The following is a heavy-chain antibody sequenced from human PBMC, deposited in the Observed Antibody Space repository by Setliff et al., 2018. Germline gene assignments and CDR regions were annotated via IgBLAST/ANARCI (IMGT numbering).Heavy chain of an antibody. CDR2: ISYDGSYK. CDR1: GFTFSSYA. Sequence: GGSLRLSCAAAGFTFSSYAMHWVRQAPGKGLEWVAVISYDGSYKYYADSVKGRFTISRDNSKNTLYLQMNDLRAEDTAVYYCARGGDIVVVPAPMSYGMDVWGQGTTVTVSS. D-gene: IGHD2-2*01. J-gene: IGHJ6*02. CDR3: ARGGDIVVVPAPMSYGMDV. V-gene: IGHV3-30*14.